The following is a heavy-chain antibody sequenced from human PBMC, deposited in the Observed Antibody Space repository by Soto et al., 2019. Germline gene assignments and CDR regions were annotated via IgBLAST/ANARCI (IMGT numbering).Heavy chain of an antibody. J-gene: IGHJ3*02. CDR1: GGSVSSTNW. CDR3: ARVWGGAFDI. CDR2: IYHIGST. Sequence: PSETLSLTCAVSGGSVSSTNWWSWVRQSPGKGLEWIGDIYHIGSTNYNPSLKSRVTISVDTSKNQFSLKLSSVTAADTAVYYCARVWGGAFDIWGQGTMVTVSS. V-gene: IGHV4-4*02. D-gene: IGHD3-10*01.